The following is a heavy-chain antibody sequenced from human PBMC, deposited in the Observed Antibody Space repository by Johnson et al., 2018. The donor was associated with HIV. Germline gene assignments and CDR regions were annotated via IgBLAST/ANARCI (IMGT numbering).Heavy chain of an antibody. CDR3: AKGGYNWNFDAFDI. V-gene: IGHV3-30*18. D-gene: IGHD1-20*01. J-gene: IGHJ3*02. Sequence: QVQLVESGGGVVQPGRSLRLSCAASGFTFSSYGMHWVRQAPGKGLEWVAVISYDGSNKYYADSVKGRFTISRDNSNNKLFLHMYSLIAEDTAVYYCAKGGYNWNFDAFDIWGQGTMVTVSS. CDR2: ISYDGSNK. CDR1: GFTFSSYG.